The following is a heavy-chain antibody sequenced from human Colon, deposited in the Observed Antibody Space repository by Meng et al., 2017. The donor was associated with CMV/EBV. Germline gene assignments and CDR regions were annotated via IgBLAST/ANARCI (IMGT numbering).Heavy chain of an antibody. J-gene: IGHJ6*02. Sequence: VSVKVSCKASGYTFTSYDINWVRQATGQGLEWMGWMNPNSGNTGYAQKFQGRVTMTRNTSISTAYMELSSLRSEDTAVCYCARGSSLYYYYYYGMDVWGQGTTVTVSS. CDR3: ARGSSLYYYYYYGMDV. D-gene: IGHD2-2*01. CDR2: MNPNSGNT. V-gene: IGHV1-8*01. CDR1: GYTFTSYD.